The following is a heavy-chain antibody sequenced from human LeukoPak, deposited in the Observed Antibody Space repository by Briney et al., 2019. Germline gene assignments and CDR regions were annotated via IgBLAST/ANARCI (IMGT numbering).Heavy chain of an antibody. D-gene: IGHD3-3*01. CDR2: IKGKTAAGAP. CDR1: GFTFTSAW. CDR3: ITGDYDFWSGFYSPNHYFDY. Sequence: GGSLRLSCAASGFTFTSAWMSWVRQAPGKGLEWVGRIKGKTAAGAPDYVASVKGRFTISRDDSKDTLFLQMNSLKTEDTAVYYCITGDYDFWSGFYSPNHYFDYWGQGTLVTVSS. J-gene: IGHJ4*02. V-gene: IGHV3-15*01.